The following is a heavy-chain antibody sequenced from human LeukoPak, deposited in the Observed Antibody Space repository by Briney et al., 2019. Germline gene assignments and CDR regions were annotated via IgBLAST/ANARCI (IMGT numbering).Heavy chain of an antibody. CDR1: GFTFSSYG. Sequence: GGSLRLSCAASGFTFSSYGMHWVRQAPDKGLEWVAFIRYDGSDKYYVDSVKGRFTISRDNSKNTLYLQMNSLRAEDTAVYYCAEDHLSSSLPGYMDVWGKGTTVTVSS. V-gene: IGHV3-30*02. D-gene: IGHD6-6*01. J-gene: IGHJ6*03. CDR2: IRYDGSDK. CDR3: AEDHLSSSLPGYMDV.